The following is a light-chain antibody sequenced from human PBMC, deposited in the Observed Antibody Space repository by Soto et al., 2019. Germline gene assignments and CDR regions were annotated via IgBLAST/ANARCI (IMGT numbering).Light chain of an antibody. CDR2: EVS. J-gene: IGLJ3*02. Sequence: QSALTQPASVSGSPGQSITISCTGTSSDVGGYNYVSWYQQHPAKAPKLMIYEVSNRPSGVFHRFSGSKSGNTASLTISGLHAEDEADYYCSSYTTRSTLVFGGGTKLTVL. CDR3: SSYTTRSTLV. V-gene: IGLV2-14*01. CDR1: SSDVGGYNY.